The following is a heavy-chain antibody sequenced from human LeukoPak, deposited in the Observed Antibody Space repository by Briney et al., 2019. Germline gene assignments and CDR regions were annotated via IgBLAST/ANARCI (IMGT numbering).Heavy chain of an antibody. CDR2: INPNSGGT. D-gene: IGHD4-23*01. J-gene: IGHJ3*02. CDR3: ASSVVTPTTGDALDI. V-gene: IGHV1-2*02. Sequence: GASVKVSCKASGYTFTGYYMHWVRQAPGQGLEWMGWINPNSGGTNYAQKFQGRVTMTRDTSISTAYMELSRPRSDDTAVYYCASSVVTPTTGDALDIWGQGTMVTVSS. CDR1: GYTFTGYY.